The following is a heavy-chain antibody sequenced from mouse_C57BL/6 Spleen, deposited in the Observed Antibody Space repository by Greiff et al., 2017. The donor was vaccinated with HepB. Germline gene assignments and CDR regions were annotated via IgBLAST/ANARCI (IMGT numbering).Heavy chain of an antibody. V-gene: IGHV5-17*01. CDR2: ISSGSSTI. D-gene: IGHD2-13*01. CDR3: ARRLGYAMDY. Sequence: EVQLVESGGGLVKPGGSLKLSCAASGFTFSDYGMHWVRQAPEKGLEWVAYISSGSSTIYYADTVKGRFTLSRDNAKNTLFLQMTSLRSEDTAMYYCARRLGYAMDYWGQGTSVTVSS. J-gene: IGHJ4*01. CDR1: GFTFSDYG.